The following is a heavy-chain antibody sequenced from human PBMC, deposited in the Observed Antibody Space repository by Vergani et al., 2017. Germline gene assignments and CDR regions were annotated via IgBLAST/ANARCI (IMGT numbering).Heavy chain of an antibody. CDR2: LTGGGGST. J-gene: IGHJ4*02. Sequence: EVQLLESGGSLKQPGGSVRLSCAASGFTFSTYAMHWVRQAPGKGLEWVSALTGGGGSTYYADSFKGRFIIPRDNSRDTLYLQMNSLRPEDTATYYCVKDAGSYESFLDSWGQGTLVTVSS. CDR1: GFTFSTYA. CDR3: VKDAGSYESFLDS. D-gene: IGHD1-26*01. V-gene: IGHV3-23*01.